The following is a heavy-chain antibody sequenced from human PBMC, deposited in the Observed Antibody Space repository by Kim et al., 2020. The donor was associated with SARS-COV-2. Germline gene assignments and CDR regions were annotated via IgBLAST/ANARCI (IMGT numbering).Heavy chain of an antibody. V-gene: IGHV3-64D*09. CDR1: VFTFNNYT. Sequence: GGSLRLSCSASVFTFNNYTMHWVRQAPGKGLESVSAISSNGITTYYADSVKGRFTISRDNSKNTLYLQMSSLRADDTAVYYCVKAILPIRWGQGTLVTVSS. J-gene: IGHJ4*02. CDR2: ISSNGITT. CDR3: VKAILPIR. D-gene: IGHD2-21*01.